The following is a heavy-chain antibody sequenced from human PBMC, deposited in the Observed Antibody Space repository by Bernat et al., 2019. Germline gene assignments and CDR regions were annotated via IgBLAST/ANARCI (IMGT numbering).Heavy chain of an antibody. CDR1: GFTFSSFG. CDR2: ISNSGGST. V-gene: IGHV3-23*01. CDR3: AKARYDSSGSSFFDF. D-gene: IGHD3-22*01. Sequence: EVQLLESGGDLVQPGGSLRLSCAASGFTFSSFGMSWVRQAPGKGLDWVSVISNSGGSTYYADSVKGRFTISRDNSKNTLYLQMSSLRAEDTAVYYCAKARYDSSGSSFFDFWGQGTLVIVSS. J-gene: IGHJ4*02.